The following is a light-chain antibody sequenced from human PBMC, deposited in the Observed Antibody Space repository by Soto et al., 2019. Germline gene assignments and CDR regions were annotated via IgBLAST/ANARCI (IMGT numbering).Light chain of an antibody. CDR3: QQYYSTPPT. V-gene: IGKV4-1*01. Sequence: DIVMTQSPDSLAVSLGERATINCKSSQSVLYSSNNKNYLAWYQQKPGQPPKLLIYWASTRESGVPDRFSGSGSGTDFTLPISSLQAEDVAVYSCQQYYSTPPTFGQGTKVEIK. CDR1: QSVLYSSNNKNY. CDR2: WAS. J-gene: IGKJ1*01.